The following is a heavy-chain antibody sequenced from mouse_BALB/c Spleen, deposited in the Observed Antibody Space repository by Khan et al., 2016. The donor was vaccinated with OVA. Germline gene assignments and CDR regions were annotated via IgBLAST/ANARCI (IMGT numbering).Heavy chain of an antibody. CDR2: INPSNGYT. Sequence: VQLQQSGAELARPGASVKMSCKASGYTFTSYTIHWIKQRPGQGLEWIGYINPSNGYTNYNQKFKDKATLTTDKSSTTAYLQLSSLTSEDSAVFNCVRDGADHRNYGWCAYWGQGTLVTVSA. CDR1: GYTFTSYT. CDR3: VRDGADHRNYGWCAY. J-gene: IGHJ3*01. V-gene: IGHV1-4*01. D-gene: IGHD2-5*01.